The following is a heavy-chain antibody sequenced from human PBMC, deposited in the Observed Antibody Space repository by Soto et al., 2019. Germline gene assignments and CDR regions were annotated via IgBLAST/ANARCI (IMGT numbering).Heavy chain of an antibody. D-gene: IGHD2-15*01. CDR3: ARSEEDPAYYYYYYMDV. V-gene: IGHV1-18*01. CDR2: ISAYNGNT. CDR1: GYTFTSYG. Sequence: QVQLVQSGAEVKKPGASVKVSCKASGYTFTSYGISWVRQAPGQGLEWMGWISAYNGNTNYAQKLQGRVTMTTDTSTSTAYMDLRSLRSDDTAVYYCARSEEDPAYYYYYYMDVWGKGTTVTVSS. J-gene: IGHJ6*03.